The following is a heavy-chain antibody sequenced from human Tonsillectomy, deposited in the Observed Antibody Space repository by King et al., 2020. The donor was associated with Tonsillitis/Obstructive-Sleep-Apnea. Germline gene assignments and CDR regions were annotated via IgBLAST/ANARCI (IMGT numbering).Heavy chain of an antibody. V-gene: IGHV1-3*01. D-gene: IGHD2-2*01. J-gene: IGHJ5*02. Sequence: LVQSGAEVKKPGASVKVSCKASGYTFTSYAMHWVRQAPGQRLEWMGWINAGNGNTKYSQNFQGRVTITRDTSASTAYMELSSLRSEDTAVYYCARAPLSSTSCHHWGQGTLVTVSS. CDR1: GYTFTSYA. CDR2: INAGNGNT. CDR3: ARAPLSSTSCHH.